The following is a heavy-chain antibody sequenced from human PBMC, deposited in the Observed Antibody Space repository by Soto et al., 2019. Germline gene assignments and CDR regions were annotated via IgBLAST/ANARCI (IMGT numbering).Heavy chain of an antibody. D-gene: IGHD3-16*01. CDR3: ARDRIMGQYFGS. Sequence: QVQLQESGPGLVKPSQTLSLTCTVTGGSINSGSYYWSWIRQHPGKGLEWIGNTNYSGSTYYNPSLTSRILMSVDASQKQFFRKLTAVTAAYTAIYYCARDRIMGQYFGSWGQGTLVTVSS. CDR2: TNYSGST. J-gene: IGHJ4*02. V-gene: IGHV4-31*03. CDR1: GGSINSGSYY.